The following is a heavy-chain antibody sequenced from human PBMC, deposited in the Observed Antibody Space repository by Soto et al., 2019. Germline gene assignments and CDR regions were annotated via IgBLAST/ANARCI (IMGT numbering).Heavy chain of an antibody. V-gene: IGHV1-3*01. J-gene: IGHJ4*02. D-gene: IGHD4-17*01. CDR1: GYTFTIYA. CDR2: INAGNGNT. CDR3: ARTTYGGQIIDY. Sequence: ASLKVSCKASGYTFTIYAMHWVRQAPGQRLEWMGWINAGNGNTKYSQKFQGRVTITRDTSASTAYMELSSLRSEDTAVYYCARTTYGGQIIDYWAQGTLVTVSS.